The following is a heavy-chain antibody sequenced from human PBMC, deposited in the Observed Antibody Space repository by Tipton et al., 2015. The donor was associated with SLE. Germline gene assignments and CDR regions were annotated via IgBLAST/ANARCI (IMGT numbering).Heavy chain of an antibody. CDR1: GDSISSSSYC. J-gene: IGHJ4*02. CDR2: VDQSGST. Sequence: TLSLTCIVSGDSISSSSYCWGWIRQPPGKGLEWIGEVDQSGSTNSNPSLKSRVSMSVDKSKNQFSLKLSSVTVADTAVYYCAKDFNYDNADFNWGQGKLVIVSS. D-gene: IGHD4-17*01. V-gene: IGHV4-39*07. CDR3: AKDFNYDNADFN.